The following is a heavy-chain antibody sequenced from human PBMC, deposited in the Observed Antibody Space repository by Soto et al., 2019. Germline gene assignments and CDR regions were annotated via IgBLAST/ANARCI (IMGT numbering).Heavy chain of an antibody. Sequence: GGSLRRSCARSGYSFGSHGIHWVRQAPGKGLEWLAIVWYDGSKEYYADSVKGRFTVSRDNSINTAYLQINSLRGDDTAVYYCARKVGYRPKWWGQGTLVSVS. CDR3: ARKVGYRPKW. J-gene: IGHJ4*02. CDR1: GYSFGSHG. V-gene: IGHV3-33*01. CDR2: VWYDGSKE. D-gene: IGHD3-16*02.